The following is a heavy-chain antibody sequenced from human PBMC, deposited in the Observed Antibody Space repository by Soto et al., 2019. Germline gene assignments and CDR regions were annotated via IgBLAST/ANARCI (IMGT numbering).Heavy chain of an antibody. CDR2: IYYSGST. CDR3: ARGRTSSPTPGDY. J-gene: IGHJ4*02. V-gene: IGHV4-31*03. D-gene: IGHD2-2*01. CDR1: GGSISSGGYY. Sequence: QVQLQESGPGLVKPSQTLSLTCTVSGGSISSGGYYWSWIRQHPGKGLEWIGYIYYSGSTYYNPSLKSRVTIPVDTSKNQFSLKLSSVTAADTAVYYCARGRTSSPTPGDYWGQGTLATVSS.